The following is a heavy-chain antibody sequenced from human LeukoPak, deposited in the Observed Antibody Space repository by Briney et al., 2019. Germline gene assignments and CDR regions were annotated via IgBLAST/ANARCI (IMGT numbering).Heavy chain of an antibody. CDR3: ARGSVHDGLMDM. CDR1: GGSFSGSY. Sequence: PSETLSLTCAVYGGSFSGSYWSWIRQPPGKGLEWTGEINYRGSINYNESLKSRVTISVDTSKNQFSLNLSSVTAADTAVYYCARGSVHDGLMDMWGQGQWSPSPQ. D-gene: IGHD2-8*01. V-gene: IGHV4-34*01. J-gene: IGHJ3*02. CDR2: INYRGSI.